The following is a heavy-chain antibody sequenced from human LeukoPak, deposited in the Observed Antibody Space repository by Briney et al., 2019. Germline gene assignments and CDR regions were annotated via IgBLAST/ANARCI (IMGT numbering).Heavy chain of an antibody. CDR2: IHNSGGT. D-gene: IGHD1-26*01. Sequence: SETLSLTCTVSGGSVRSYHCSWIRQSPGEGLEWIAYIHNSGGTRYNPSLQSRVTISVDTSKNRFSLKLRSVTAADTAVYYCVRDWEGFNFDIWGQGTMVTVSS. CDR3: VRDWEGFNFDI. V-gene: IGHV4-59*02. J-gene: IGHJ3*02. CDR1: GGSVRSYH.